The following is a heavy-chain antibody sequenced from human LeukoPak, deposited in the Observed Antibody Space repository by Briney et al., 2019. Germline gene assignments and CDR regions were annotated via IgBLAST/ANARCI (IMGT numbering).Heavy chain of an antibody. CDR1: GYTFTGYY. J-gene: IGHJ4*02. CDR2: INPNSGGT. V-gene: IGHV1-2*06. CDR3: TRGDRNEKFDY. Sequence: GASVKVSCKASGYTFTGYYMHWVRQAPGQGLEWMGRINPNSGGTNFAQKFQGRVTMTGDTSISTAYMELSRLKSDDTAVYYCTRGDRNEKFDYWGQGTLVTVSS. D-gene: IGHD1-14*01.